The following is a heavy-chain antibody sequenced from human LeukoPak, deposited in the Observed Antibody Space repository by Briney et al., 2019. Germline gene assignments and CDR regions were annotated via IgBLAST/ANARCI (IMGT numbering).Heavy chain of an antibody. D-gene: IGHD3-9*01. CDR1: GYTFTGYY. V-gene: IGHV1-2*02. J-gene: IGHJ5*02. Sequence: GASVKVSCKASGYTFTGYYMHWVRQAPGQGLEWMGWINPNSGGTNYAQKFQGRVTMTRDTSISTAYMELSRLRSDDTAVYYCAREDKGRYFDWLPANWFDPWGQGTLVTVSS. CDR2: INPNSGGT. CDR3: AREDKGRYFDWLPANWFDP.